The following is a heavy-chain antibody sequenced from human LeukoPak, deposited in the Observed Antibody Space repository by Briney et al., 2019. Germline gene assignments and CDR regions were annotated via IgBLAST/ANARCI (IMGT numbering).Heavy chain of an antibody. V-gene: IGHV3-23*01. D-gene: IGHD3-10*01. CDR2: ISPDKT. Sequence: PGGSLRLSCAASGFSFITNPMSWVRQAPGKGLEWVSAISPDKTYYADSVKGRLTISRDNYKNTVDLHMNSPRAEDTAIYYCVKEHVDRAFTRSFEIWGQGTVVTVSS. CDR1: GFSFITNP. J-gene: IGHJ3*02. CDR3: VKEHVDRAFTRSFEI.